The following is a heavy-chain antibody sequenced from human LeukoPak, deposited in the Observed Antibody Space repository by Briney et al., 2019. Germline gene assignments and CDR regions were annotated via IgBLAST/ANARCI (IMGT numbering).Heavy chain of an antibody. CDR2: INSDGSST. CDR1: GFTFSSYW. D-gene: IGHD2-2*01. CDR3: ARGGDIVVVPAAMGWSGYYFDY. V-gene: IGHV3-74*01. Sequence: GGSLKLSCAASGFTFSSYWMHWVRQAPGKGLMWVSRINSDGSSTSYADSVKGRFTISRDNAKNTLYLQMNSLRAEDTAVYYCARGGDIVVVPAAMGWSGYYFDYWGQGTLVTVSS. J-gene: IGHJ4*02.